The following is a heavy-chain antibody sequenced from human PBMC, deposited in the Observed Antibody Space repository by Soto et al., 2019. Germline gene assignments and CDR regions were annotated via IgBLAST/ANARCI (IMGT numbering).Heavy chain of an antibody. CDR1: GYTFTGFY. CDR3: ARRGGDYYDRTGNGYYFDY. D-gene: IGHD3-22*01. V-gene: IGHV1-2*02. CDR2: INPYSGSA. J-gene: IGHJ4*02. Sequence: ASVKVSCKASGYTFTGFYIHWVRQAPGQGLEWVGWINPYSGSAKYAQRFEARVTMTRDTSINTAYMELSSLTSDDTAVFYCARRGGDYYDRTGNGYYFDYWGQGTLVTVSS.